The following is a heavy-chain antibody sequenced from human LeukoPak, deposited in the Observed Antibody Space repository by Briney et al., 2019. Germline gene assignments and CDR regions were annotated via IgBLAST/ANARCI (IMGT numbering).Heavy chain of an antibody. CDR1: GGSISSSDYY. CDR2: IYYSGST. Sequence: SQTLSLTCTVSGGSISSSDYYWSRIRPPPGKGLEWIGYIYYSGSTFYNPSLKSRVTISVDTSKNQFSLKLSSVTAADTAVYYCAREGYGSGSWGQGTLVTVSS. J-gene: IGHJ4*02. CDR3: AREGYGSGS. V-gene: IGHV4-30-4*01. D-gene: IGHD3-10*01.